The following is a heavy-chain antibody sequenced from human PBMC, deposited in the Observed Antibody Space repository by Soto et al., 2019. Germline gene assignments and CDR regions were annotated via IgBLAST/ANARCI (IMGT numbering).Heavy chain of an antibody. CDR3: ARIIWPTYYYGSGSYTFWPDYYYYGMDV. CDR2: ISSSSSYI. Sequence: GGSLRLSCAASGFTFSSYSMNWVRQAPGKGLEWVSSISSSSSYIYYADSVKGRFTISRDNAKNSLYLQMNSLRAEDTAVYYCARIIWPTYYYGSGSYTFWPDYYYYGMDVWGQGTTVTVSS. D-gene: IGHD3-10*01. CDR1: GFTFSSYS. V-gene: IGHV3-21*01. J-gene: IGHJ6*02.